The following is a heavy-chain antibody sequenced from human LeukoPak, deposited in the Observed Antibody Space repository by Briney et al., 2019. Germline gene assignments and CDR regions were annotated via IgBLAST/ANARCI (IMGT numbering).Heavy chain of an antibody. J-gene: IGHJ4*02. CDR1: GFTLGGHD. V-gene: IGHV3-13*01. Sequence: PGGSLRISCTASGFTLGGHDMHWVRQTTTEGLAWVAAVSSGHHAFYGGSVKGRFTVSREDGKNSLYLQMNSLRAGDTAVYYCVREARGYHYTYFDYWGQGSLVTVSS. CDR2: VSSGHHA. D-gene: IGHD5-18*01. CDR3: VREARGYHYTYFDY.